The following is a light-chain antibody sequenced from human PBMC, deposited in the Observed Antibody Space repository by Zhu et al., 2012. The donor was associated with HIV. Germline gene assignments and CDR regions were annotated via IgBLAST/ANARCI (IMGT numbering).Light chain of an antibody. V-gene: IGKV1-9*01. J-gene: IGKJ4*01. Sequence: DIQMTQSPSSLSASVGDRVTITCRASQGISNHLAWYHQKPGKAPKLLIYGASILQSGVPSRFSGSGSGTEFTLTISSLQPEDFATYFCQHLTLYPTFGGGSKVDIK. CDR1: QGISNH. CDR2: GAS. CDR3: QHLTLYPT.